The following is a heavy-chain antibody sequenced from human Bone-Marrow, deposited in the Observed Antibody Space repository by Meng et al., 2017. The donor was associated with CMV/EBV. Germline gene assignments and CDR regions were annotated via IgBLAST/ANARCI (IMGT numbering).Heavy chain of an antibody. Sequence: GGPLRFSRAASGFTFDAYAMHWVRQAPGKGVEWVSGISWNSGSIGYADSVKGRFTISRDNAKNSLYLQMNSLRAEDTALYYCAKDVTMIADYGMDVWGQGTTVTVSS. D-gene: IGHD3-22*01. J-gene: IGHJ6*02. V-gene: IGHV3-9*01. CDR2: ISWNSGSI. CDR1: GFTFDAYA. CDR3: AKDVTMIADYGMDV.